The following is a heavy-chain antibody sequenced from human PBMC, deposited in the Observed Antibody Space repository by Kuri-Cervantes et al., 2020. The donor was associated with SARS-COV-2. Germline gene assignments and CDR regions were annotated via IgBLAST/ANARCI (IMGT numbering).Heavy chain of an antibody. D-gene: IGHD6-13*01. CDR3: ARGGYSSSSVTPLSYGMDV. CDR2: INPSDGWT. J-gene: IGHJ6*02. V-gene: IGHV1-46*01. Sequence: ASVKVSCKASGYTFTNFYIHWVRQAPGQGFEWMGIINPSDGWTSYAQKFQGRVTITADKSTSTAYMELSSLRSEDTAVYYCARGGYSSSSVTPLSYGMDVWGQGTTVTVSS. CDR1: GYTFTNFY.